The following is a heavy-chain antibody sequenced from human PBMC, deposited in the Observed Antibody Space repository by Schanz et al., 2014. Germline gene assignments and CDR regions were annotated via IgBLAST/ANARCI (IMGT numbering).Heavy chain of an antibody. CDR1: GFTFSTYA. CDR3: SKDKQGSRSDDS. J-gene: IGHJ5*01. V-gene: IGHV3-23*04. D-gene: IGHD2-15*01. CDR2: ITTGGNT. Sequence: EVQLEESGGGLVQPGGSLRLSCAASGFTFSTYAMSWARQTPGKGLEWVSSITTGGNTYYRDSVKGRFIVSRDNSKNTLYLEMNRLRVDDTAVYYCSKDKQGSRSDDSWGQGTLVTVSS.